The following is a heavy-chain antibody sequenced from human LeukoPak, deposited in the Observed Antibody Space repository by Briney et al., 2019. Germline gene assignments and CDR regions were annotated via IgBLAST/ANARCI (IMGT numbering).Heavy chain of an antibody. J-gene: IGHJ4*02. D-gene: IGHD2-2*01. Sequence: PGGSLRLSCAASGFTFSSYWMSWVRQAPGKGLEWVAYIKQDGSGKYYVDSVKGRFTISRDNAKNSLYLQMNSLRAEDTAVYYCARVPVVPGRFVGEYYFDYWGQGTLVTVSS. CDR2: IKQDGSGK. V-gene: IGHV3-7*01. CDR1: GFTFSSYW. CDR3: ARVPVVPGRFVGEYYFDY.